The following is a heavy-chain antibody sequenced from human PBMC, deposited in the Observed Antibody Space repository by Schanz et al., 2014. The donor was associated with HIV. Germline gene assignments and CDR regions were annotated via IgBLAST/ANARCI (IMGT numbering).Heavy chain of an antibody. D-gene: IGHD3-3*01. Sequence: QVQLVESGGGVVQPGRSLRLSCAASGFTFSIYSMNWVRQAPGKGLEWVAVISYDGRNKYFADSVKGRITISRDNSKNTLNLQMKSLRAEDTAVYFCTRGRFLERGGMDAWGQGPAVTVS. CDR3: TRGRFLERGGMDA. V-gene: IGHV3-30*03. CDR2: ISYDGRNK. CDR1: GFTFSIYS. J-gene: IGHJ6*02.